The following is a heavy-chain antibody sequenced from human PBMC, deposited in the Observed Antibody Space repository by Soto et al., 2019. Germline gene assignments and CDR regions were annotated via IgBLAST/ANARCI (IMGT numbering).Heavy chain of an antibody. Sequence: QVQLVQSGAEVKKPGASVKVSCKASGYTFTSYGISWVRQAPGQGLEWMGWISAYNGNTNYAPKLQGRVTMTTDTSTSTAYMELRSLRSDDTAVYYCARDSGCSGSGGSCYYFDYWGQGTLVTVSS. J-gene: IGHJ4*02. CDR2: ISAYNGNT. CDR1: GYTFTSYG. CDR3: ARDSGCSGSGGSCYYFDY. V-gene: IGHV1-18*01. D-gene: IGHD2-15*01.